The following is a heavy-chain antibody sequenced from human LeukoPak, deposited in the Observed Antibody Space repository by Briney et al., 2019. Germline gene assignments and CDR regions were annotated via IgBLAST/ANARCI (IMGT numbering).Heavy chain of an antibody. CDR2: ISASGDVT. Sequence: PGRSLRLSCAASGFIFSNYGMHWVRQAPGRGLEWVSAISASGDVTFYADSLRGRFTISRDNSKSTLYLQMNGLRAEDTAIFYCAKSLFTSATGTGRAFHIWGQGTRVTVSS. CDR3: AKSLFTSATGTGRAFHI. D-gene: IGHD1-1*01. V-gene: IGHV3-23*01. CDR1: GFIFSNYG. J-gene: IGHJ3*02.